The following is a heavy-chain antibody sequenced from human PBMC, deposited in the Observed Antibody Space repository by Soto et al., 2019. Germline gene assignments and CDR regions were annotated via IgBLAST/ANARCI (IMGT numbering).Heavy chain of an antibody. D-gene: IGHD2-2*01. CDR1: GFTFSSYW. Sequence: HPGGSLRLSCAASGFTFSSYWMSWVRQAPGKGQEWVANKKQDGSEKYYVDSVKGRFTISRDNAKNSLYLQMNSLRAEDTAVYYCARSVVVPVAPDYWGQGTLVTVSS. J-gene: IGHJ4*02. CDR3: ARSVVVPVAPDY. V-gene: IGHV3-7*01. CDR2: KKQDGSEK.